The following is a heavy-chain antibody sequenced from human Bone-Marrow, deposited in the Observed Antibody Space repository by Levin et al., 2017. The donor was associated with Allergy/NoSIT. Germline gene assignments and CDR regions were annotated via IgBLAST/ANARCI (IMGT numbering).Heavy chain of an antibody. Sequence: PGGSLRLSCAASGFTFSSYVMSWVRRAPGKGLEWVSTITGSGGPTYYADSVKGRFIISRDNSKNTVDLQMNSLRAEGTAIFYCAKDDLGYCGGDGCFTTPCDHWGQGSLVTVS. CDR1: GFTFSSYV. V-gene: IGHV3-23*01. J-gene: IGHJ4*02. CDR3: AKDDLGYCGGDGCFTTPCDH. D-gene: IGHD2-21*02. CDR2: ITGSGGPT.